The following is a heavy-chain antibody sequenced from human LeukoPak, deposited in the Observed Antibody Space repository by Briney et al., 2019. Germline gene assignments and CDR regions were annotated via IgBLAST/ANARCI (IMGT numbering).Heavy chain of an antibody. D-gene: IGHD6-19*01. CDR2: ISAYNGNT. V-gene: IGHV1-18*01. Sequence: GASVKVSCKASGYTFTSYGISWVRQAPGQGPEWMGWISAYNGNTNYAQKLQGRVTMTTDTSTSTAYVELRSLRSDDTAVYYCARDDGSGWYYGYWGQGTLVTVSS. CDR1: GYTFTSYG. J-gene: IGHJ4*02. CDR3: ARDDGSGWYYGY.